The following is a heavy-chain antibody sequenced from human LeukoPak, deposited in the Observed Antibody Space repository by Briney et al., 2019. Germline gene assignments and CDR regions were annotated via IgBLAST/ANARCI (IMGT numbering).Heavy chain of an antibody. CDR1: GFTFSSYW. V-gene: IGHV3-7*01. J-gene: IGHJ4*02. Sequence: SGGSLRLSCAASGFTFSSYWMSWVRQSPGKGLEWVANIKQDGSEKYYVDSVKGRFTISRDNSKNTLYLQMNGPRAEDTAVYYCAKDRGNYYFDYWGQGTLVTVSS. D-gene: IGHD1-7*01. CDR3: AKDRGNYYFDY. CDR2: IKQDGSEK.